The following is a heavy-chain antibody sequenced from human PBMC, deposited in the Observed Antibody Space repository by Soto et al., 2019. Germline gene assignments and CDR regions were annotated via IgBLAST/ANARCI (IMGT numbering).Heavy chain of an antibody. J-gene: IGHJ6*02. CDR3: ARSSWFGEYQKNDYYYYGMDV. D-gene: IGHD3-10*01. Sequence: PSETLPFTCAVYCGSFSGYYWSWIRQPPGKGLKWIGEINHSGSTNYNPSLKSRVTISVDTSKNQFSLKLSSVTAADTAVYYCARSSWFGEYQKNDYYYYGMDVWGQGTTVTVSS. CDR2: INHSGST. V-gene: IGHV4-34*01. CDR1: CGSFSGYY.